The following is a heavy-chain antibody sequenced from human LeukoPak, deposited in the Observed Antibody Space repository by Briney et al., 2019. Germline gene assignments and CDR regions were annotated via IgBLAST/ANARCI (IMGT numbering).Heavy chain of an antibody. V-gene: IGHV3-53*01. J-gene: IGHJ4*02. Sequence: GGSLRLSCAASGFTVSSNYMSWVRQARGKGREWGSVIYMGGSTYYAASVKGRFTISRDNSKNTLYLQMNSLRAEDTAVYYCARARLYYYDSSGYQYYFDYWGQGTLVTVSS. CDR2: IYMGGST. CDR1: GFTVSSNY. D-gene: IGHD3-22*01. CDR3: ARARLYYYDSSGYQYYFDY.